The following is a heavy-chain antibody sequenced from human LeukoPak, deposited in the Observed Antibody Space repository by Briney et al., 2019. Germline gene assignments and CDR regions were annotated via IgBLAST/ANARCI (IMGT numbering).Heavy chain of an antibody. CDR3: ATSGYCDSGSCYSR. D-gene: IGHD2-15*01. CDR1: GVSISSFF. Sequence: PSETLSLTCSVSGVSISSFFWNWIRQPPGKGLEWIGHIYHSGSSNYNPSLKSRVTMSVDTSKSQFSLRLSSVTAADTAMYYCATSGYCDSGSCYSRWGRGILVTVSS. J-gene: IGHJ4*02. V-gene: IGHV4-59*01. CDR2: IYHSGSS.